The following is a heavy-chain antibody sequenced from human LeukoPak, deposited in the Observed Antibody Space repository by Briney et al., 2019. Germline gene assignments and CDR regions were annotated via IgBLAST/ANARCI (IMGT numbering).Heavy chain of an antibody. J-gene: IGHJ4*02. V-gene: IGHV3-66*01. CDR1: EFTVSSNY. CDR2: IYSGGST. D-gene: IGHD6-13*01. Sequence: GWSLRLSCAASEFTVSSNYMNWVRQARGKGLEWVSVIYSGGSTYYSDSVKGRFTISRDNSKNTLYLQMNSLRAEDPAVYYCAGGARRQQPFDYWGQGTLVTVSS. CDR3: AGGARRQQPFDY.